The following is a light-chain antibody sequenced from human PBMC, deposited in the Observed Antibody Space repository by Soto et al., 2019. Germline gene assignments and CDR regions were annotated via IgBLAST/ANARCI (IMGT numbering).Light chain of an antibody. Sequence: DIQMTQSPSTLSASVGHRVTITCRASQSNSNWLAWYQQKPGKAPKLLIYDASSLESGVPSRFSGSGSGTEFTLTINSLQPDDFASYYCQQYSSYSETFGQGTKLEIK. V-gene: IGKV1-5*01. CDR2: DAS. CDR1: QSNSNW. J-gene: IGKJ2*01. CDR3: QQYSSYSET.